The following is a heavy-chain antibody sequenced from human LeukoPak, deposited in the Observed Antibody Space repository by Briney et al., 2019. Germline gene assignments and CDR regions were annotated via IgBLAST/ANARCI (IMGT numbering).Heavy chain of an antibody. CDR2: IGGSGANI. Sequence: GGSLRLSCVASEFTFSGYNMNWVRQAPGKGLEWVSHIGGSGANIYYADSVKGRFTISRDNAKNTLYLQMNSLRAEDTAIYYCAKGKRYPDYWGQGTLVTVSS. V-gene: IGHV3-48*01. CDR3: AKGKRYPDY. CDR1: EFTFSGYN. D-gene: IGHD1-1*01. J-gene: IGHJ4*02.